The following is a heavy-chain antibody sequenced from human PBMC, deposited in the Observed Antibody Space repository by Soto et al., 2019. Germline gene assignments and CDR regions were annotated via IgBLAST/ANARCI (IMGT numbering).Heavy chain of an antibody. J-gene: IGHJ6*02. CDR2: IYYTGST. D-gene: IGHD3-10*01. CDR1: GGSINNHY. Sequence: SETLSLTCTVSGGSINNHYWSWIRQPPGKGLEWIGYIYYTGSTNYNPSLESRVTMSVDTSKNRVYLNLTSLTAADTAVYYCAREMAGSGSVGRYGMDVWGQGTTVTVSS. CDR3: AREMAGSGSVGRYGMDV. V-gene: IGHV4-59*11.